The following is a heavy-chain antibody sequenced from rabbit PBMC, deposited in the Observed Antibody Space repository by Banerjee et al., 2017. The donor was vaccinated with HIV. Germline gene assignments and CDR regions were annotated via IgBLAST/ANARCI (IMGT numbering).Heavy chain of an antibody. V-gene: IGHV1S45*01. CDR3: ARGSGGDVGINL. CDR2: IYNGDGST. CDR1: GFSFSSSYW. D-gene: IGHD1-1*01. J-gene: IGHJ4*01. Sequence: QEQLEESGGDLVKPEGSLTLTCTASGFSFSSSYWIYWVRQAPGKGLEWIACIYNGDGSTYYASWVKGRFTISKTSSTTVTLQMTSLTVADTATYFCARGSGGDVGINLWGPGTLVTVS.